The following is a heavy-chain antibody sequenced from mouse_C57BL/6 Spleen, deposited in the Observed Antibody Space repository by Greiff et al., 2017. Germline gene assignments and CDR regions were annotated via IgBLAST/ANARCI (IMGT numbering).Heavy chain of an antibody. V-gene: IGHV1-82*01. CDR2: IYPGDGDT. CDR3: ARDGSSYNWYFDV. D-gene: IGHD1-1*01. Sequence: QVQLQQSGPELVKPGASVKISCKASGYAFSSSWMNWVKQRPGKGLEWIGRIYPGDGDTNYNGKFKGKATLTADNSSSTAYMQLSRLTSEDSAVYFCARDGSSYNWYFDVWGTGTTGTVSS. J-gene: IGHJ1*03. CDR1: GYAFSSSW.